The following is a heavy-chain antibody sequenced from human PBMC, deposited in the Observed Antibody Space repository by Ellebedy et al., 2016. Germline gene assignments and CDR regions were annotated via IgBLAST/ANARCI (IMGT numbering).Heavy chain of an antibody. V-gene: IGHV3-9*01. Sequence: SLKISXAASGFSFDKYAMHWVRQPPGKGLEWVSGIMWNGDRIGYADSVKGRFTISRDNAKNSLYLQMNSLRAEDTALYYCAKGGSAVALYYFDYWGQGTLVTVSS. CDR2: IMWNGDRI. J-gene: IGHJ4*02. D-gene: IGHD6-19*01. CDR3: AKGGSAVALYYFDY. CDR1: GFSFDKYA.